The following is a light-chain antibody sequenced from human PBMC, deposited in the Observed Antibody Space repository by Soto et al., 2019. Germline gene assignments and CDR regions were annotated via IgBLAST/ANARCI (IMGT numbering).Light chain of an antibody. CDR3: QKYDSYAGT. CDR2: AAS. CDR1: QSISSY. J-gene: IGKJ1*01. V-gene: IGKV1-39*01. Sequence: DIQITQSQASLSASVLDIVTITCRASQSISSYLNWYQQKPGKAPKLLIYAASSLQSGVPSRFSGSGSGTDFTLTISSLQPEDFATYYCQKYDSYAGTFGQGTKVDIK.